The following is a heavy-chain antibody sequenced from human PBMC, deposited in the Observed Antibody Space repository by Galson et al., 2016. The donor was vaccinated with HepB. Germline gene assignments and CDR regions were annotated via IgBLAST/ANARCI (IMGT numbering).Heavy chain of an antibody. J-gene: IGHJ6*02. D-gene: IGHD4-17*01. V-gene: IGHV4-59*01. CDR1: GGSIGSYY. Sequence: SEALSLTCTVSGGSIGSYYWSWIRQPPGKGLEWIGYIYYTGKTNYHPSPKSRVTISLDTSKNDFSLELTSVTAADTAVYYCASHRDHGDPYYHYGMDVWGRGTSVTVSS. CDR2: IYYTGKT. CDR3: ASHRDHGDPYYHYGMDV.